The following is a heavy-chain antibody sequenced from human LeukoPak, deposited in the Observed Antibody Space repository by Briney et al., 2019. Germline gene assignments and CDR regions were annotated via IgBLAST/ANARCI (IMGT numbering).Heavy chain of an antibody. V-gene: IGHV4-4*07. J-gene: IGHJ4*02. D-gene: IGHD3-22*01. CDR1: GGSISSYY. Sequence: SETLSLTCTVSGGSISSYYWSWIRQPAGKGLEWIGRIYTSGSTNYNPSLKSRVTMSVDTSKNQFSLKLSPVTAADTAVYYCARDLYYYDSSGYNPPFDYWGQGTLVTVSS. CDR2: IYTSGST. CDR3: ARDLYYYDSSGYNPPFDY.